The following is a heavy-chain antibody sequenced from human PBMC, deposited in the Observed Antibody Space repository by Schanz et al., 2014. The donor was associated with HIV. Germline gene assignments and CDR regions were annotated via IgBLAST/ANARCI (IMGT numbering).Heavy chain of an antibody. V-gene: IGHV4-39*01. CDR3: ARLPRHDSSGNYGFDY. CDR2: IYYSGST. Sequence: QLQLQESGPGLVKPSETLSLTCIVSGGSISSSSFSWGWIRQSPGKGLEWIGTIYYSGSTYYNPSLRSRATRPVDTSKNLFSLKARSVTAADTAVYHCARLPRHDSSGNYGFDYWGQGTLVTVSS. CDR1: GGSISSSSFS. J-gene: IGHJ4*02. D-gene: IGHD3-22*01.